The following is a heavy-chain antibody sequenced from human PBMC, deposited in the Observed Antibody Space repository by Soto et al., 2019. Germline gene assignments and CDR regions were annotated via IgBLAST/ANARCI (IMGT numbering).Heavy chain of an antibody. CDR2: IYYSGST. CDR3: ARSSTIRPNFDY. D-gene: IGHD2-2*01. Sequence: SATLSLTCTVSGGSISSSTYYWGWIRQPPGKGLEWIGSIYYSGSTYYSPSLKSRVTISVDTSKNQFSLNLSSVTAADTAVYYCARSSTIRPNFDYWGQGTLVTVSS. CDR1: GGSISSSTYY. J-gene: IGHJ4*02. V-gene: IGHV4-39*01.